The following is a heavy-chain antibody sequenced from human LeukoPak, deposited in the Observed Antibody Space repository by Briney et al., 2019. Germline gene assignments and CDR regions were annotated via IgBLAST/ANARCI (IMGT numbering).Heavy chain of an antibody. Sequence: GASVKVSCKASGYTFTSYGISWVRQAPGQGLEWMGWISAYNGNTNYAQKLQGRVTMTTDTSTSTAYMELRSLRSDDTAVYYCARGSYGFGDDYYYYMDVWGKGTTVTISS. V-gene: IGHV1-18*01. CDR3: ARGSYGFGDDYYYYMDV. J-gene: IGHJ6*03. CDR1: GYTFTSYG. CDR2: ISAYNGNT. D-gene: IGHD3-10*01.